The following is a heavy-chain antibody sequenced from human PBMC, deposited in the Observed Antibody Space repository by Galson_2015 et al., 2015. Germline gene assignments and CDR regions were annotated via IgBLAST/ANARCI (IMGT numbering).Heavy chain of an antibody. J-gene: IGHJ4*02. D-gene: IGHD3-10*01. Sequence: SETLSLTCTVSGGSIRGYYWSWIRQPPGRGLEWIGYILSSGTTNYNPSLKSRVTTSVDTSKNQISLKLSSVTAADTAVYYCARGSGGTDHFDYWGQGTLVTVSS. CDR2: ILSSGTT. CDR3: ARGSGGTDHFDY. V-gene: IGHV4-59*01. CDR1: GGSIRGYY.